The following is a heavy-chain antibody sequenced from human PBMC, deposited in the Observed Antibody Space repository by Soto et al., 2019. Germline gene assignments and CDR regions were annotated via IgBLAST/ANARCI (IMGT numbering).Heavy chain of an antibody. CDR1: GGSFSAYY. J-gene: IGHJ6*02. V-gene: IGHV4-34*01. Sequence: SETLSLTCAVYGGSFSAYYWSWIRQPPGKGLEWIGEINHSGGTSYNPSLKSRVTISVDTSKSQFSLKLTSVTAADRAVYYCASRTRYYYYYGMDVWGQGTTVTVSS. CDR3: ASRTRYYYYYGMDV. CDR2: INHSGGT.